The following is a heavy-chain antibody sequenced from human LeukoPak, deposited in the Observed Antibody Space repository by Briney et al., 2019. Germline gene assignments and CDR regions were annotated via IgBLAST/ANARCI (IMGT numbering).Heavy chain of an antibody. J-gene: IGHJ5*02. D-gene: IGHD1-14*01. Sequence: SETLSLTCAVSGGSISSGDYSWSWIRQPPGKGLEWIGYIYHSGSTYYNPSLKSRVTISVDTSKNQFSLKLSSVTAADTAVYYCARVNRNWFDPWGQGTLVTVSS. CDR3: ARVNRNWFDP. CDR2: IYHSGST. CDR1: GGSISSGDYS. V-gene: IGHV4-30-2*01.